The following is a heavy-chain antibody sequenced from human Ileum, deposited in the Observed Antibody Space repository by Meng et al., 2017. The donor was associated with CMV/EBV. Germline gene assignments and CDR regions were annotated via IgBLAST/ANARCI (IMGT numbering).Heavy chain of an antibody. CDR3: ARDIRWIQLWLGDYYGMDV. D-gene: IGHD5-18*01. CDR1: FTSYG. CDR2: ISAYNGNT. Sequence: FTSYGISWVRQAPGQGLEWMGWISAYNGNTNYAQKLQGRVTMTTDTSTSTAYMELRSLRSDDTAVYYCARDIRWIQLWLGDYYGMDVWGQGATVTVSS. V-gene: IGHV1-18*01. J-gene: IGHJ6*02.